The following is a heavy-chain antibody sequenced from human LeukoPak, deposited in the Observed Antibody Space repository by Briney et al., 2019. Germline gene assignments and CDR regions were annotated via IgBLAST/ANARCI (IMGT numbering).Heavy chain of an antibody. J-gene: IGHJ4*02. CDR3: VRGGRRWCLDY. D-gene: IGHD2-21*02. Sequence: ASVKVSCKASGYTFTSYYMHWVRQAPGQGLEWMGIINPSGVSPNYAQKFQGRVTMTRDTSTSTVYMEMSNLKSEDTAVYYCVRGGRRWCLDYWGQGTLVTVSS. CDR2: INPSGVSP. CDR1: GYTFTSYY. V-gene: IGHV1-46*01.